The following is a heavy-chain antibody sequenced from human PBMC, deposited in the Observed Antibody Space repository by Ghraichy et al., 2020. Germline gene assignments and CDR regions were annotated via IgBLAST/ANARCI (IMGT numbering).Heavy chain of an antibody. J-gene: IGHJ5*02. CDR3: ARDWRRDGYNYNWFDP. D-gene: IGHD5-24*01. CDR2: INSDGSST. CDR1: GFTFSSYW. Sequence: GDSLNISCAASGFTFSSYWMHWVRQAPGKGLVWVSRINSDGSSTSYADSVKGRFTISRDNAKNTLYLQMNSLRAEDTAVYYCARDWRRDGYNYNWFDPWGQGTLVTVSS. V-gene: IGHV3-74*01.